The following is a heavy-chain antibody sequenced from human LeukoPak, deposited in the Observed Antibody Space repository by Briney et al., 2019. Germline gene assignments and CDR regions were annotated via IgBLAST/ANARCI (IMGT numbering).Heavy chain of an antibody. V-gene: IGHV3-53*01. CDR1: GFTVSSNY. J-gene: IGHJ1*01. CDR3: ARDFYYSSGYYYL. CDR2: IYSGGST. D-gene: IGHD3-22*01. Sequence: GGSLRLSCAASGFTVSSNYMSWVRQAPGKGLEWVSVIYSGGSTYYADSVKGRFTISRDNSKNTLYLQMNSLRAEDTAVYYLARDFYYSSGYYYLWGQGTLGTVS.